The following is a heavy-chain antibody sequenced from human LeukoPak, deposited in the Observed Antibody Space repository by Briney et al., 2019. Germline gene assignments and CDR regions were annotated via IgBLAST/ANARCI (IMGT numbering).Heavy chain of an antibody. CDR3: ARDPDASGAGL. Sequence: SPSETLSLTCTVSGDSVASYYWSWIRQPPGKPLEWIGYIFYGGSTNYNPSLKSRVTMSVDTSKNQFSLKLSSVTAADTAVYYCARDPDASGAGLWGQGTPVTVSS. V-gene: IGHV4-59*02. D-gene: IGHD3-10*01. J-gene: IGHJ4*02. CDR1: GDSVASYY. CDR2: IFYGGST.